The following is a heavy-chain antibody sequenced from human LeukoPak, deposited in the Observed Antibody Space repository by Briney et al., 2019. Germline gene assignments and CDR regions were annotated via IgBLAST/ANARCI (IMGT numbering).Heavy chain of an antibody. Sequence: SETLSLTCTVSGGSISSGSYYWSWIRQPAGKGLEWIGRIYTSGSTNYNPSLKSRVTISVDTSKNQFSLKLSSVTAADTAVYYCARDWGYDSSGYYLDYWGQGTPVTVSS. CDR2: IYTSGST. J-gene: IGHJ4*02. CDR1: GGSISSGSYY. V-gene: IGHV4-61*02. CDR3: ARDWGYDSSGYYLDY. D-gene: IGHD3-22*01.